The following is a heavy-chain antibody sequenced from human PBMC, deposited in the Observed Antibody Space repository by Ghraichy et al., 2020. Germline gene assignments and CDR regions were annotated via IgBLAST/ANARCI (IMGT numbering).Heavy chain of an antibody. CDR3: RSTFHSDSSGAN. Sequence: GGSLRLSCAASGFTFSNVWLGWVRQAPGKGLEWVGRIKSKTAGGTTDFAAPVKGRFTISRDDSKSTLYLQMDSLKTEDTGVYYCRSTFHSDSSGANWGQGTLVSVSS. CDR1: GFTFSNVW. CDR2: IKSKTAGGTT. J-gene: IGHJ4*02. D-gene: IGHD3-22*01. V-gene: IGHV3-15*01.